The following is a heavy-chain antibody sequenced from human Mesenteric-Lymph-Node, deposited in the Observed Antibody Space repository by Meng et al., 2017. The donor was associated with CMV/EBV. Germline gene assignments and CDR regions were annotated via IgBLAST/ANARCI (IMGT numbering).Heavy chain of an antibody. CDR2: IHYDRTTK. CDR3: ARDGGVPYYQSLTGYSYLGY. D-gene: IGHD3-9*01. CDR1: GFTFSSYA. Sequence: GESLKISCAASGFTFSSYALHWVRQAPGRGLEWVAFIHYDRTTKSYIESVKDRFTISRDNSKNTVYLQMNSLRVEDTAIYYCARDGGVPYYQSLTGYSYLGYWGQGTLVTVSS. J-gene: IGHJ4*02. V-gene: IGHV3-30*02.